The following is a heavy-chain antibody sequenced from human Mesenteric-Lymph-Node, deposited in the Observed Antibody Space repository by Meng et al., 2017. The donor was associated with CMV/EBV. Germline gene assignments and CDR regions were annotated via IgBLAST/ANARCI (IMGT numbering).Heavy chain of an antibody. D-gene: IGHD3-22*01. CDR1: GFTFSRYG. CDR3: ARGVSPYDSSGYLIDY. J-gene: IGHJ4*02. V-gene: IGHV3-30-3*01. Sequence: GESLQISCAASGFTFSRYGMHWVRQAPGKGLEWVAVISYDGSNKHYADSVKGRFTISRDNSKNTLYLQMNSLRAEDTAVYYCARGVSPYDSSGYLIDYWGQGTLVTVSS. CDR2: ISYDGSNK.